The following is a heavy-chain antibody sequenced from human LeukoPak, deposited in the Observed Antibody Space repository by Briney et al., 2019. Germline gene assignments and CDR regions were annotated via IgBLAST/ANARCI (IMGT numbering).Heavy chain of an antibody. CDR3: ARGTYSSSWYEFDY. CDR1: GGSISSYY. J-gene: IGHJ4*02. V-gene: IGHV4-59*01. Sequence: SETLSLTCTVSGGSISSYYWSWIRQPPGKGLEWIGYIHYSGSTHYNPSLKSRVAISVDTSKNQFSLKLTSVTAADTAVYYCARGTYSSSWYEFDYWGQGTLVTVSS. D-gene: IGHD6-13*01. CDR2: IHYSGST.